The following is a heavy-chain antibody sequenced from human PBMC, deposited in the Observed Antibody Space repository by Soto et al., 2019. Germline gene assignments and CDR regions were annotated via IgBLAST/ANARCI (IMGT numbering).Heavy chain of an antibody. CDR2: IYYSGST. CDR3: ASGKVGSDAFDI. CDR1: GNAIRSGGYY. D-gene: IGHD1-26*01. Sequence: TLPLTLTLSGNAIRSGGYYWSWIRQHPGKGLEWIGYIYYSGSTYYNPSLKSGVTISVDTSKNEFSLKLSSVTAADTAVYYCASGKVGSDAFDISGQGSMVTVSS. J-gene: IGHJ3*02. V-gene: IGHV4-31*03.